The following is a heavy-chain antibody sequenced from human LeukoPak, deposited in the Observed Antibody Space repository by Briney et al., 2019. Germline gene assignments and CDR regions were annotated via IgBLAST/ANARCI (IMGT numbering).Heavy chain of an antibody. Sequence: ASVKVSCKASGYTFTGYYMHWVRQAPGQGLEWMGWINPNSGGTNHAQKFQGRVTMTRDTSISTAYMELSRLRSDDTAVYYCATYCSSTSCPIDYWGQGTLVTVSS. J-gene: IGHJ4*02. CDR3: ATYCSSTSCPIDY. V-gene: IGHV1-2*02. D-gene: IGHD2-2*01. CDR2: INPNSGGT. CDR1: GYTFTGYY.